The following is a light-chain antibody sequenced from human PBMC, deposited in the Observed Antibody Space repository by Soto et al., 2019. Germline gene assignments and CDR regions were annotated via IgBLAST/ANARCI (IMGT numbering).Light chain of an antibody. CDR2: KAS. J-gene: IGKJ1*01. CDR1: QSINSW. V-gene: IGKV1-5*03. Sequence: IQMTQSPSTLSASVGDRVTITCRASQSINSWLAWYQQKPGKAPKLLIYKASSLESGVPSRFSGSGSGTEFTLTISSLQPYDFATYYCQQYHTYSPWTFGQGTKVEIK. CDR3: QQYHTYSPWT.